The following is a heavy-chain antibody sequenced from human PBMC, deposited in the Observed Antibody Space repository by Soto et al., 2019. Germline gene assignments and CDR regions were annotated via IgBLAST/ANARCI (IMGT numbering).Heavy chain of an antibody. CDR1: GFTFSSYW. CDR3: ARDTVTTVTSPIDY. V-gene: IGHV3-7*01. Sequence: GGSLRLSCAASGFTFSSYWMSWVRQAPGKGLEWVANIKQDGSEKYYVDSVKGRFTISRDNAKNSLYLQMKSLRADDTAVYYCARDTVTTVTSPIDYWGQGTLVTVSP. CDR2: IKQDGSEK. J-gene: IGHJ4*02. D-gene: IGHD4-17*01.